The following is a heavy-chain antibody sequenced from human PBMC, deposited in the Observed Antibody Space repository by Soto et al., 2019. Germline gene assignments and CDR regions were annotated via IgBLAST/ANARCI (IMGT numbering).Heavy chain of an antibody. CDR1: GHSINRYY. CDR3: ARSVEPDGIPYYFDY. Sequence: PSETLSLTCTPSGHSINRYYWNLIRQPPGMGREWIGYTYNIGTINYSPALRSRVSISLDASENQFSLKLSSVTAADTAVYYCARSVEPDGIPYYFDYWGQGALVTVSS. V-gene: IGHV4-59*13. J-gene: IGHJ4*02. D-gene: IGHD1-20*01. CDR2: TYNIGTI.